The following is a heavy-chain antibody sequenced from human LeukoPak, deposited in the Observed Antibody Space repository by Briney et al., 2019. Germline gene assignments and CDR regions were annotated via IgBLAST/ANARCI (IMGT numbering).Heavy chain of an antibody. CDR3: ARLGYCSSTSCYMPN. Sequence: SETLSLTCTVSGGSISSGGDYWGWIRQPPGTGLEWIGSMHYSGSTDYNPSLKSRVAISIDTSKNQFSLKLRFVTAADTAVYHCARLGYCSSTSCYMPNWGQGTLVTVSS. CDR1: GGSISSGGDY. V-gene: IGHV4-39*01. CDR2: MHYSGST. D-gene: IGHD2-2*02. J-gene: IGHJ4*02.